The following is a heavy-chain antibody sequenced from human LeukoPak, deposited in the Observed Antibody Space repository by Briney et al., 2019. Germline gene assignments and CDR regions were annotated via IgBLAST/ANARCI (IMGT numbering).Heavy chain of an antibody. D-gene: IGHD2-8*01. Sequence: SQTLSLTCTVSGGSISSGGYYWSWIRQPPGKGLEWIGYIYHSGSTYYNPSLKSRVTISVDRSKNQFSLKLSSVTAADTAVYYCARHQDIVLMANIFDYWGQGTLVTVSS. CDR1: GGSISSGGYY. CDR2: IYHSGST. V-gene: IGHV4-30-2*01. CDR3: ARHQDIVLMANIFDY. J-gene: IGHJ4*02.